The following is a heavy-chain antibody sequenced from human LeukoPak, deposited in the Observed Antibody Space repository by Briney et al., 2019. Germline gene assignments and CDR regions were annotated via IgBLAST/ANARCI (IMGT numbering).Heavy chain of an antibody. J-gene: IGHJ4*02. V-gene: IGHV1-2*02. Sequence: ASVKVSCKASVYTFTGYYMHWVRQAPGQGLEWMGWINPNSGGTNYAQKFQGRVTMTRDTPISTAYMELSRLRSDDTAVYYCASVNTPYSGYGSLDYWGQGTLVTVSS. CDR3: ASVNTPYSGYGSLDY. CDR2: INPNSGGT. CDR1: VYTFTGYY. D-gene: IGHD5-12*01.